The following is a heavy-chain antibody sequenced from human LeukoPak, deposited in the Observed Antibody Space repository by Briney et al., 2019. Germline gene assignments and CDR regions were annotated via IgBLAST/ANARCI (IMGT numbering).Heavy chain of an antibody. J-gene: IGHJ4*02. Sequence: GESLKISCKGSGYSLTSYWIGWVRQMPGKGLAWMGIIYPSDSDTRYSPSFQGQVTISADKSISTAYVQWSSLKASDTAMYYCARNIGSNYFDYWGQGTLVTVSS. CDR1: GYSLTSYW. V-gene: IGHV5-51*01. CDR3: ARNIGSNYFDY. CDR2: IYPSDSDT.